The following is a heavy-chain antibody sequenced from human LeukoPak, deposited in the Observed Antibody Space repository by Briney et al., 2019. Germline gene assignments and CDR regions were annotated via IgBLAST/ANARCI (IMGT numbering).Heavy chain of an antibody. CDR3: ARQDGSAWYYFDY. Sequence: GESLKISCKGSGYSFASYWIGWVRQMPGKGLEWTGIIYPGDSDTRYSPSSQGQVTISVDKSISTAYLQWNSLKASDTAIYYCARQDGSAWYYFDYWGQGTLVTVSS. D-gene: IGHD6-19*01. V-gene: IGHV5-51*01. J-gene: IGHJ4*02. CDR1: GYSFASYW. CDR2: IYPGDSDT.